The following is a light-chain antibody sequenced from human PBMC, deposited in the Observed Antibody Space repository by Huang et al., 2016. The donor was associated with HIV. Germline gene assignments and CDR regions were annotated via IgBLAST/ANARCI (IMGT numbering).Light chain of an antibody. V-gene: IGKV3-11*01. J-gene: IGKJ5*01. CDR2: DAS. CDR1: QSVSSY. CDR3: QQRSNWRT. Sequence: EIVLTQSPATLSLSPGERATLSCRASQSVSSYLAWYQPKPGQAPRLLIYDASNRATGIPARFSGSGSGTDFTLTISSREPEDFAVYYCQQRSNWRTFGQGTRLEIK.